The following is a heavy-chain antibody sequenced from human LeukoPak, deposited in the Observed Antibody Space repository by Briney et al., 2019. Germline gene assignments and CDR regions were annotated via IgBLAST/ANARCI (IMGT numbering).Heavy chain of an antibody. Sequence: GASVKVSCKASGYTFTSYYMHWVRQAPGQGLEWMGVINPSGGSTSYAQKFQGRVTMTRDTSTSTVYMELSSLRSEDTAVYYCARDGSVSSSGWYAGYWGQGTLVTVSS. J-gene: IGHJ4*02. CDR3: ARDGSVSSSGWYAGY. V-gene: IGHV1-46*01. D-gene: IGHD6-19*01. CDR2: INPSGGST. CDR1: GYTFTSYY.